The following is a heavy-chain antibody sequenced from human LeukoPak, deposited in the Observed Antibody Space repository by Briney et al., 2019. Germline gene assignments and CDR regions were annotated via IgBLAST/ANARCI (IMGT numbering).Heavy chain of an antibody. V-gene: IGHV3-23*01. CDR1: GFTFSSYA. D-gene: IGHD3-9*01. CDR3: ARALSPVLRYFDWLSHYYYYGMDV. Sequence: PGGSLRLSCAASGFTFSSYAMSWVRQAPGKGLEWVSAISGSGGSTYYADSVKGRFTISRDNSKNTLYLQMNSVRAEDTAVYYCARALSPVLRYFDWLSHYYYYGMDVWGQGTTVTVSS. CDR2: ISGSGGST. J-gene: IGHJ6*02.